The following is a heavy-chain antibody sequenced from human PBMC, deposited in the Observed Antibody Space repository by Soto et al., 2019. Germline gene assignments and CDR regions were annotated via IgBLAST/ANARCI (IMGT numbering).Heavy chain of an antibody. CDR2: IYHSGST. V-gene: IGHV4-38-2*02. J-gene: IGHJ5*02. Sequence: SETLSLTCAVSGYSISSGYYWGWIRQPPGKGLEWIGSIYHSGSTYYNPSLKSRVTISVDTSKNQFSLKLSSVTAADTAVYYCARDYYYGSGSSSWFDPWGQGTLVTVSS. CDR3: ARDYYYGSGSSSWFDP. CDR1: GYSISSGYY. D-gene: IGHD3-10*01.